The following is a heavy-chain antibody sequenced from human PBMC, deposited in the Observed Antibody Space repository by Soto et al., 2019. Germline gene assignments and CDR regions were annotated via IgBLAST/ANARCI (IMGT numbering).Heavy chain of an antibody. CDR3: ARESREFSSSGGLDV. CDR2: IYQKGST. Sequence: PSETLSLTCGVSGGSIRSSNWWSWVRPPPGKGLERIGEIYQKGSTNYNPSLESRFTISIDKSKNEFSLKLISVTAADTAVYFCARESREFSSSGGLDVWGQGTTVTVSS. CDR1: GGSIRSSNW. J-gene: IGHJ6*02. D-gene: IGHD3-10*01. V-gene: IGHV4-4*02.